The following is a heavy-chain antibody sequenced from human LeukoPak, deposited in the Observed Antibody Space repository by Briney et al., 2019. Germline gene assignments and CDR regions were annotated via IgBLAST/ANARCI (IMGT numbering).Heavy chain of an antibody. J-gene: IGHJ4*02. D-gene: IGHD3-3*01. CDR2: IYHSGST. Sequence: SETLSLTCTVSGYSISSGYYWGWIRQPPGKGLEWIGSIYHSGSTYYNPSLKSRVTISVDTSTNQFSLKLSSVTAADTAVYYCARDQRFSAIDYWGQGTLVTVSS. CDR1: GYSISSGYY. CDR3: ARDQRFSAIDY. V-gene: IGHV4-38-2*02.